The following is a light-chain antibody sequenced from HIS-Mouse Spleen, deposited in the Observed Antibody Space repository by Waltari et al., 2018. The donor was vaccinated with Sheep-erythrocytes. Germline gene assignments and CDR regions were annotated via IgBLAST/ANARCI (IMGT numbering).Light chain of an antibody. V-gene: IGLV3-1*01. CDR1: NLGDKY. CDR3: QAWDSSTAV. Sequence: SYELTQPPSVSVSPGQTASITFSGDNLGDKYACWYQQNPGQSPVLVIYQDSKRPAGIPERFSGSNAGDTATLTIRGTQAMDEADYYCQAWDSSTAVFGGGTKLTVL. J-gene: IGLJ2*01. CDR2: QDS.